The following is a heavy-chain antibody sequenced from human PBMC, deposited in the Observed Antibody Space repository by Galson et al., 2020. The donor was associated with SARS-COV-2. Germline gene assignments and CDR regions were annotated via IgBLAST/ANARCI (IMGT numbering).Heavy chain of an antibody. D-gene: IGHD3-10*01. J-gene: IGHJ5*02. CDR2: IYYSGST. CDR3: ARHWTVATYYYGSGSPNWFVP. CDR1: GGSISSSSYY. V-gene: IGHV4-39*01. Sequence: SETLSLTCTVSGGSISSSSYYWGWIRQPPGKGLEWIGSIYYSGSTYYNPSLKSRVTISVDTSKNQFSLKLSSVTAADTAVYYCARHWTVATYYYGSGSPNWFVPWGQGTLVTVSS.